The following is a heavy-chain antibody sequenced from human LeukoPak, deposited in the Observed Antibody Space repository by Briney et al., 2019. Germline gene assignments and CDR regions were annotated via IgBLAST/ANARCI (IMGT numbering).Heavy chain of an antibody. Sequence: GGSLRLSCAASGFTFSTYSMNWVCQAPGKGLEWVSYISSGSRTIYYADSVKGRFTISRDNAKNSLYLQMNSLRAEDTAVYYCARSYDYGDYYFDYWGQGTLVTVSS. CDR1: GFTFSTYS. CDR3: ARSYDYGDYYFDY. CDR2: ISSGSRTI. D-gene: IGHD4-17*01. V-gene: IGHV3-48*01. J-gene: IGHJ4*02.